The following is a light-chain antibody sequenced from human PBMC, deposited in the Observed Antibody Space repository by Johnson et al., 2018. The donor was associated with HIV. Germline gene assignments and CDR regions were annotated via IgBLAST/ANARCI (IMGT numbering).Light chain of an antibody. CDR1: SSNIGNNY. J-gene: IGLJ1*01. Sequence: QSVLTQPPSVSAAPGQKVTISCSGSSSNIGNNYVSWYQQLPGTAPKLLIYDNNNRPSGIPDRFSGSKSGTSATLGITGLQTGDEADYYCGTWDSSLSAGIDVFGTGNKVTV. CDR2: DNN. V-gene: IGLV1-51*01. CDR3: GTWDSSLSAGIDV.